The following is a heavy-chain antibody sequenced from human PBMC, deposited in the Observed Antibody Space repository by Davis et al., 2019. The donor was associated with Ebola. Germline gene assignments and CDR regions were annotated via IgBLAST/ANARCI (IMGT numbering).Heavy chain of an antibody. D-gene: IGHD3-10*01. J-gene: IGHJ6*02. CDR1: GFTFSGSA. Sequence: PGGSLRLSCAASGFTFSGSAMHWVRQASGKGLEWVGRIRSKANSYATAYAASVKGRFTISRDDSKNTAYLQMNSLKTEDTAVYYCVRVDYYGMDVWGQGTTVTVSS. V-gene: IGHV3-73*01. CDR3: VRVDYYGMDV. CDR2: IRSKANSYAT.